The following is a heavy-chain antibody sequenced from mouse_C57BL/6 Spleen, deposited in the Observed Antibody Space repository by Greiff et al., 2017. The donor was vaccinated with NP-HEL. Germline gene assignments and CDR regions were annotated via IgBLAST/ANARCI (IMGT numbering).Heavy chain of an antibody. CDR1: GYTFTDHT. CDR3: ARTGYGNYDYYAMDY. D-gene: IGHD2-1*01. J-gene: IGHJ4*01. V-gene: IGHV1-78*01. CDR2: IYPRDGST. Sequence: VQLQQSDAELVKPGASVKISCKVSGYTFTDHTIHWMKQRPEQGLDWIGYIYPRDGSTKYNEKFKGKATLTADKYSSTAYMQLNSLASEDSAVYFCARTGYGNYDYYAMDYWGQGTSVTVSS.